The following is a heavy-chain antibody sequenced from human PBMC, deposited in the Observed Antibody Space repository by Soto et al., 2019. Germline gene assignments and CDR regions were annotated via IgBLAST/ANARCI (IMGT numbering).Heavy chain of an antibody. V-gene: IGHV3-73*02. CDR2: IRSKANSYAT. CDR1: GFTFSGSA. D-gene: IGHD6-6*01. Sequence: EVQLVESGGGLVQPGGSLKLSCAASGFTFSGSAMHWVRQASGKGLEWVGRIRSKANSYATAYAASVKGRFTISRDDSKNTAYLQMNSLKTEDTAVYYCARVRFKQLVAFFDYWGQGTLVTVSS. CDR3: ARVRFKQLVAFFDY. J-gene: IGHJ4*02.